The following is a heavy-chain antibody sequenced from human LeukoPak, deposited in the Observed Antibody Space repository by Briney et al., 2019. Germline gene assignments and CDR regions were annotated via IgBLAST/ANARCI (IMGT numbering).Heavy chain of an antibody. D-gene: IGHD6-19*01. J-gene: IGHJ4*02. CDR3: AGRGEVAGLWSY. CDR1: GFTFSNAW. V-gene: IGHV3-74*03. Sequence: PGGSLRLSCAASGFTFSNAWMHWVRQAPGKGLVWVSRIYSDGSDTTYADSVKGRFIISRDNSKNTLYLQMNSLRAEDTAVYYCAGRGEVAGLWSYWGQGTLVTVSS. CDR2: IYSDGSDT.